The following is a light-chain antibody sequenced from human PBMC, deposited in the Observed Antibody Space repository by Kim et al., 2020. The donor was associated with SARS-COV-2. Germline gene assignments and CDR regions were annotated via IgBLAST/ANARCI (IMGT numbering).Light chain of an antibody. Sequence: PTAPTTGPGNTNNVCNQAAAWLQQPQGHPPKLLSYRNNNRPSGISERFSASRSGDTASLTITGLQPEDETDYYCSAWDSSLNVWVFGGGTQLTVL. V-gene: IGLV10-54*04. CDR2: RNN. CDR3: SAWDSSLNVWV. CDR1: TNNVCNQA. J-gene: IGLJ3*02.